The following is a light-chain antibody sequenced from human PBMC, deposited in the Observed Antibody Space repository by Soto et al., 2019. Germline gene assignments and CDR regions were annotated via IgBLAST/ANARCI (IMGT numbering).Light chain of an antibody. V-gene: IGKV3-15*01. J-gene: IGKJ1*01. CDR2: GAS. CDR1: QSVSSN. CDR3: QHYNNWPRT. Sequence: EIVMTQSPATLSVSPGERATLSCGASQSVSSNLAWYQQKPGQAPRVLIYGASTRATGIPARFSGSGSGTEFTLTISSLQSEDFAVYYCQHYNNWPRTFGQGTKVEIK.